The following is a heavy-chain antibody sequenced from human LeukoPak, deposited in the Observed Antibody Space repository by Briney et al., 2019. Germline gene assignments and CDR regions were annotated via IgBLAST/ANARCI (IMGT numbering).Heavy chain of an antibody. CDR1: GGSISSYY. Sequence: SETLSLTCTVSGGSISSYYWSWIRQPPGKGLEWIGYIYYSGSTNYNPSLKSRVTISVDTSKNQFSLKLSSVTAADTAVYYCARGFPGWLQGYFDLWGRGTLVTVSS. D-gene: IGHD5-24*01. J-gene: IGHJ2*01. V-gene: IGHV4-59*01. CDR3: ARGFPGWLQGYFDL. CDR2: IYYSGST.